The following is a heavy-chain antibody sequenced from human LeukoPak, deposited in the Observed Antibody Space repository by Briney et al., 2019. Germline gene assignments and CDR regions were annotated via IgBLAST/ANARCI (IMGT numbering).Heavy chain of an antibody. CDR1: GFTFSSYS. CDR3: AGGGKGSQVLDY. D-gene: IGHD3-10*01. J-gene: IGHJ4*02. V-gene: IGHV3-21*01. CDR2: ISSSSSYI. Sequence: GGPLRLFCAASGFTFSSYSMHWVRRARGKGLEGVSSISSSSSYIYYADSVKGRFTISRDNAKNSLYLQMNSLRAEDTAVYYCAGGGKGSQVLDYWGQGTLVTVSS.